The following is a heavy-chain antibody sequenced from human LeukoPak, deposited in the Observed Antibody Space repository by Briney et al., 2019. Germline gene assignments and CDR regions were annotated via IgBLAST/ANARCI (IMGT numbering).Heavy chain of an antibody. CDR2: IIPIFGTA. CDR3: ARGHTVYYYYYYMDV. J-gene: IGHJ6*03. CDR1: GGTFSSYA. Sequence: ASVKVSCKASGGTFSSYAISWVRQTPGQGLEWMGGIIPIFGTANYAQKFQGRVTITADKSTSTAYMELSSLRSEDTAVYYCARGHTVYYYYYYMDVWGKGTTVTVSS. V-gene: IGHV1-69*06.